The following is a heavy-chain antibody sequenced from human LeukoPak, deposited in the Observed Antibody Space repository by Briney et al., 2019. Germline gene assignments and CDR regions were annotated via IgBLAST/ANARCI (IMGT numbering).Heavy chain of an antibody. CDR3: ARQAGSYAFYYYDY. V-gene: IGHV4-59*08. Sequence: SETLSLTCTVSGGSISNYYWTWIRQPPGKGLEWIGYIYYSGSTNYNPSLKSRVTISVDTSKNQFSLKLSSVTAADTAVYYCARQAGSYAFYYYDYWGQGTLVTVSS. CDR2: IYYSGST. J-gene: IGHJ4*02. CDR1: GGSISNYY. D-gene: IGHD2-2*01.